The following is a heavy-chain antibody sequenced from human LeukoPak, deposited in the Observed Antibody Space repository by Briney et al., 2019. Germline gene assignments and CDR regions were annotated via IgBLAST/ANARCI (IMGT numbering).Heavy chain of an antibody. CDR3: ARIAYGSGSYYFDY. V-gene: IGHV2-70*11. Sequence: SGPALVKPTQTRTLTCTFSGFSLSTSGMCVSWIRQPPGKALEWLARIDWDDDKYYSTSLRTRLTISKDTSKNQVVLTMTNMDPVDTATYYCARIAYGSGSYYFDYWGQGTLVTVSS. J-gene: IGHJ4*02. D-gene: IGHD3-10*01. CDR1: GFSLSTSGMC. CDR2: IDWDDDK.